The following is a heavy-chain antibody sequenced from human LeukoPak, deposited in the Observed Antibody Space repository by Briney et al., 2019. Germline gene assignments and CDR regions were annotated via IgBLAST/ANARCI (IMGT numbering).Heavy chain of an antibody. J-gene: IGHJ3*02. CDR2: IYHSGST. CDR1: GGSISSGGYS. V-gene: IGHV4-30-2*01. D-gene: IGHD3-10*01. Sequence: SETLSLTCAVSGGSISSGGYSWSWIRQPPGKGLEWIGYIYHSGSTYYNPSLKSRVTISVDRSKNQFSLQLNSVTPEDTAMYYCARGSAFDIWGQGTMVTVSS. CDR3: ARGSAFDI.